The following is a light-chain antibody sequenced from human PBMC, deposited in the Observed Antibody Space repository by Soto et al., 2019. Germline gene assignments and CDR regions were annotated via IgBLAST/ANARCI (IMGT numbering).Light chain of an antibody. CDR3: QQSFSIPYT. J-gene: IGKJ2*01. CDR2: VAF. Sequence: DLQMNQSPSSLSASVGDRVTITCRASQTIDNNLNWYQQTPGKAPRLLIYVAFSLQSGVPSRFSGSGSGTDFTLTISSLQPDDFATYFCQQSFSIPYTFGQGTILEI. CDR1: QTIDNN. V-gene: IGKV1-39*01.